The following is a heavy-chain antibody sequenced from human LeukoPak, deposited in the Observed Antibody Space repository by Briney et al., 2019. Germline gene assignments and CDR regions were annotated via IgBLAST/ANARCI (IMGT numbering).Heavy chain of an antibody. Sequence: ETLSLTCTVSGGSISSYYWSWIRQPPGKGLEWIGYISYSGTTNYNPSLKSRVTISLDTSKNQFSLKLSSVTAADTAVYYCARDNIDSSTISYYFDYWGQGTLVTVSP. CDR1: GGSISSYY. D-gene: IGHD2-2*01. J-gene: IGHJ4*02. CDR3: ARDNIDSSTISYYFDY. V-gene: IGHV4-59*01. CDR2: ISYSGTT.